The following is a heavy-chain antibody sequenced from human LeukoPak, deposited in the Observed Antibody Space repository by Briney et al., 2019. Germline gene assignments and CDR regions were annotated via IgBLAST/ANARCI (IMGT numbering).Heavy chain of an antibody. Sequence: SETLSLTCTVSGGSISSYYRSWIRQPPGKGLEWIGYIYYSGSTNYNPSLKSRVTISVDTSKNQFSLKLSSVTAADTAVYYCARPATLGYCSSTSCWVLDAFDIWGQGTMVTVSS. CDR2: IYYSGST. V-gene: IGHV4-59*08. CDR1: GGSISSYY. J-gene: IGHJ3*02. D-gene: IGHD2-2*01. CDR3: ARPATLGYCSSTSCWVLDAFDI.